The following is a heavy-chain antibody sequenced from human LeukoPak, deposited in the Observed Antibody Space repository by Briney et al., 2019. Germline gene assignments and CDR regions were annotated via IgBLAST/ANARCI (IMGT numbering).Heavy chain of an antibody. CDR3: AREVTMVRGVILSIKYFDY. D-gene: IGHD3-10*01. J-gene: IGHJ4*02. Sequence: GGSLRLSCAASGFTFSSYTMNWVRQAPGKGLEWVSYITGSNIYIFYADSVKGRFTISRDNAKNSLFLQMNSLRAEDTAVYYCAREVTMVRGVILSIKYFDYWGQGTLVTVSS. CDR1: GFTFSSYT. V-gene: IGHV3-21*01. CDR2: ITGSNIYI.